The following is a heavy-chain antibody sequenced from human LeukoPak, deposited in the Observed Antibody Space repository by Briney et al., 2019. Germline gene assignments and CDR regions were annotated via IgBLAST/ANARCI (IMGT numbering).Heavy chain of an antibody. V-gene: IGHV4-61*02. Sequence: SETLSLTCTVSGDSISSGSYYWSWIRQPAGKGLEWIGRMYTSGSSNYNPSLKSRVTISVDTSKNQFSLKLNSVTAADTAVYYCARGASSSSAMGYYYYYMDVWGKGTTVTVSS. CDR2: MYTSGSS. CDR3: ARGASSSSAMGYYYYYMDV. J-gene: IGHJ6*03. CDR1: GDSISSGSYY. D-gene: IGHD6-6*01.